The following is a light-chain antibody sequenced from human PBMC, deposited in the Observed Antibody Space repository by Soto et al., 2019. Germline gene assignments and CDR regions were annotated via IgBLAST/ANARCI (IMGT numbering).Light chain of an antibody. CDR3: QSYDSSLINYV. J-gene: IGLJ1*01. V-gene: IGLV1-40*01. Sequence: VLTHPPSVSGAPGQRVTISCTGSTSNIGADYDVHWYQQLPGTAPKLLIYGSSDRPSGVPDRFSGSKSGTSASLAITGLQAEDEADYYCQSYDSSLINYVFGTGTKVTVL. CDR2: GSS. CDR1: TSNIGADYD.